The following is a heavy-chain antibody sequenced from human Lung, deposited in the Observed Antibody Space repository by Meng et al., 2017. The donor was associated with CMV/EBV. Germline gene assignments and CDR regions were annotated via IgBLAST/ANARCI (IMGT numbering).Heavy chain of an antibody. V-gene: IGHV4-39*01. CDR3: ARHHHSPTFDY. J-gene: IGHJ4*02. Sequence: PVRWSRHWLVKPSASLSPLCTVSGGSISISSSYWAGIRQPPGGGLEWIGSVVYSGTTYYTSSLKSRVSISVDTSKNQFSLKLSSVTAADTAVYYCARHHHSPTFDYWGQGTLVTVSS. CDR2: VVYSGTT. CDR1: GGSISISSSY. D-gene: IGHD1-14*01.